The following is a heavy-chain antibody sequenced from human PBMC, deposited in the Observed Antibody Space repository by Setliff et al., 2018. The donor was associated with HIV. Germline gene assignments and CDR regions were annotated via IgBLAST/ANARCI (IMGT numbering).Heavy chain of an antibody. CDR2: ISYTGLT. CDR3: ARRAGPYTTGRYFDS. J-gene: IGHJ4*02. V-gene: IGHV4-39*01. Sequence: SETLSLTCTISCGSISYHMLYWGWIRQPPGKRLEWLGTISYTGLTFYNPSPESRLPLSVDASKNQFPLHLTSVSAADSAVYFCARRAGPYTTGRYFDSWGRGTLVTVSS. D-gene: IGHD4-17*01. CDR1: CGSISYHMLY.